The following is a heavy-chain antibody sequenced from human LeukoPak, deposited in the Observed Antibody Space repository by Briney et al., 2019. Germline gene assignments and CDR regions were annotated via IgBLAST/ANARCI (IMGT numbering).Heavy chain of an antibody. V-gene: IGHV3-23*01. J-gene: IGHJ4*02. CDR1: GFTFYSYA. D-gene: IGHD3-22*01. CDR2: ISGSGGST. CDR3: AKEGRPKSGGGYYDY. Sequence: GGSLRLSCAASGFTFYSYAMTWVRQAPGKGLEWVSAISGSGGSTYYADSVKGRFTISRDNSKDTLYLQMNSLRAEDTAVYYCAKEGRPKSGGGYYDYWGQGTRVTVSS.